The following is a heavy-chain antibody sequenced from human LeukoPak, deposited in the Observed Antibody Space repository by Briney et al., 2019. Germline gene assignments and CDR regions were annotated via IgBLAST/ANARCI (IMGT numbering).Heavy chain of an antibody. CDR3: ARVAAAGPFDS. CDR1: GFTVSSNY. V-gene: IGHV3-53*01. Sequence: GGSLRLSCAASGFTVSSNYMSCVRQAPGKGLEWVSITYSGGSTYYADSVKGRFTISRDNSKNTLYLQMNSLRAEDTAVYYCARVAAAGPFDSWGQGTLVTVSS. J-gene: IGHJ5*01. CDR2: TYSGGST. D-gene: IGHD6-13*01.